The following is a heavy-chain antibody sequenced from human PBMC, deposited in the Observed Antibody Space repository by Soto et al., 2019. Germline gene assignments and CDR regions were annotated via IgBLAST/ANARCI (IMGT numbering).Heavy chain of an antibody. J-gene: IGHJ4*02. D-gene: IGHD6-13*01. Sequence: QVQLVQSGAEVKKPGASVKVSCKASGYTFTSYGISWVRQAPGQGLEWMGWISAYNGNTKYVQKFQGRVTMTTDTSTSTAYMELRRLRSADTAVYYCARDAAAGLHDYWGQGTLVTVSS. CDR2: ISAYNGNT. V-gene: IGHV1-18*01. CDR1: GYTFTSYG. CDR3: ARDAAAGLHDY.